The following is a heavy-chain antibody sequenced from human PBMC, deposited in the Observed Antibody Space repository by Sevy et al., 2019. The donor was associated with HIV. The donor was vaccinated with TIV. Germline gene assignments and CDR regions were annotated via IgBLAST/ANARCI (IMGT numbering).Heavy chain of an antibody. CDR2: INPSGGST. Sequence: ASVKVSCKASGYTFSSYYMHWVRQAPGQGLEWMGIINPSGGSTSYAKKFQGRVTMTRDTSKSTVYMELSSLRSEDTAIYYCARDLTIFGVIPDYWGQGTLVTVSS. V-gene: IGHV1-46*01. CDR1: GYTFSSYY. J-gene: IGHJ4*02. D-gene: IGHD3-3*01. CDR3: ARDLTIFGVIPDY.